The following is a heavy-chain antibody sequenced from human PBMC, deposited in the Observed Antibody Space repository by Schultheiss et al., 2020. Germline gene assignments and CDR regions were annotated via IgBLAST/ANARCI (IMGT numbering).Heavy chain of an antibody. CDR1: GFTFSSYA. D-gene: IGHD6-13*01. Sequence: GGSLRLSCAASGFTFSSYAMSWVRQAPGKGLEWVSAISGSGGSTYYADSVKGRFTISRDNSKNTLYLQMNSLRAEDTAVYYCAKSIAAAGTLSGRMDVWGQGTTVTVSS. V-gene: IGHV3-23*01. J-gene: IGHJ6*02. CDR3: AKSIAAAGTLSGRMDV. CDR2: ISGSGGST.